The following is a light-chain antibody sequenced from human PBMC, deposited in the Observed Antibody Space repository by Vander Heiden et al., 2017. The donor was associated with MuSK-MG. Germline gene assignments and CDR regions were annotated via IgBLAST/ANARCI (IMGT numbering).Light chain of an antibody. V-gene: IGLV2-14*03. CDR3: SSYTGISTLV. Sequence: QSALTQPASASESPGQSITISCTGTSSDVGGYNYVSWYQQHPGKAPKLRSYDVSNRPSGVSNRFSGSKSGNTASLTISGLQAEDEADYYCSSYTGISTLVFGGGTKLTVL. CDR2: DVS. J-gene: IGLJ3*02. CDR1: SSDVGGYNY.